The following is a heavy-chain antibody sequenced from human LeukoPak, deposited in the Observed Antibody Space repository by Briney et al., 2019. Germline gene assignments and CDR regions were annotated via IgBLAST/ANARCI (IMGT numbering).Heavy chain of an antibody. Sequence: ASVKVSCKASGYTFANYGISWVRQAPGQGLEWMGWISAYSGTTSYAQKLQGRVTMITDTSTSTGYMELRSLTSDDTAVYYCARWEVTGGSRHDAFDIWGQGTMVTVSS. CDR1: GYTFANYG. CDR3: ARWEVTGGSRHDAFDI. J-gene: IGHJ3*02. D-gene: IGHD1-26*01. V-gene: IGHV1-18*01. CDR2: ISAYSGTT.